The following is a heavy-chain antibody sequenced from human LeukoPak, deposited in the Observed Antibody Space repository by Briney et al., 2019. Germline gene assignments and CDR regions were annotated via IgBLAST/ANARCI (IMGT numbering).Heavy chain of an antibody. CDR1: GGSISSYY. Sequence: SETLSLTCTVSGGSISSYYWTWIRQPPGKGLEWIGYIYYTGNTNYDPSLKSRVTISVDTSKNQFSLKLSSVTAADTAVYYCARASYSSGWLLFDFWGQGTLVTVSS. V-gene: IGHV4-59*01. D-gene: IGHD6-19*01. CDR3: ARASYSSGWLLFDF. J-gene: IGHJ4*02. CDR2: IYYTGNT.